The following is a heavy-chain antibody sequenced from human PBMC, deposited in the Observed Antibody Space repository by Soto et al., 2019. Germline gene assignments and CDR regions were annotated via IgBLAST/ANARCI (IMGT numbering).Heavy chain of an antibody. Sequence: QVQLVESGGGLVKPGGSLRLSCAASGFTFSDYYMSWIRQAPGKGLEWVSYISSSGSTIYYADSVKGRFTISRDNAKNSLYLQMNSLRAEDTAVHYCASRSVTVAARSYGMDVWGQGTTVTVSS. J-gene: IGHJ6*02. D-gene: IGHD6-19*01. CDR2: ISSSGSTI. CDR1: GFTFSDYY. CDR3: ASRSVTVAARSYGMDV. V-gene: IGHV3-11*01.